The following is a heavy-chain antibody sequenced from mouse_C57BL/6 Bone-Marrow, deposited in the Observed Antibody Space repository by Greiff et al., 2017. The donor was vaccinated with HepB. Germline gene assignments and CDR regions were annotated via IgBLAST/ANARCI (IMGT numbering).Heavy chain of an antibody. CDR3: ARSPYYYGSSWYFDV. D-gene: IGHD1-1*01. CDR2: IDPSDSYT. J-gene: IGHJ1*03. CDR1: GYTFTSYW. V-gene: IGHV1-59*01. Sequence: VQLQQPGAELVRPGTSVKLSCKASGYTFTSYWMHWVKQRPGQGLEWIGVIDPSDSYTNYNQKFKGKATLTVDTSSSTAYMQLSSLTSEDSAVYYCARSPYYYGSSWYFDVWGTGTTVTVSS.